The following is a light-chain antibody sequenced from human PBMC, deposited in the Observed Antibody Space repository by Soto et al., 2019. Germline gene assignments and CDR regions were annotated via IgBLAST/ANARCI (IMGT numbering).Light chain of an antibody. Sequence: EIVLTQSPGTLSLSPGERVTLSCRASQSVSRSYLAWYQQNPGQAPRLLIYGASSRATGIPDRFSGSGSGTDFTLTISRLEPEDFAVYFCQQHRSSPRTFGQGTKVEIK. V-gene: IGKV3-20*01. CDR2: GAS. J-gene: IGKJ1*01. CDR3: QQHRSSPRT. CDR1: QSVSRSY.